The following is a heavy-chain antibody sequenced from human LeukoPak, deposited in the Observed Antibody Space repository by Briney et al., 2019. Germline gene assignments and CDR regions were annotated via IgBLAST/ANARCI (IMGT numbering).Heavy chain of an antibody. CDR3: AHSRAGPTVIPEDWFDP. CDR1: GFSLSTSGVG. Sequence: SGPTLVNPTQTLTLTCTFSGFSLSTSGVGVGWIRQPPGKALEWLALIYWDDDKRYSPSLKGRLTITKDTSKNQVVLTMTNMDPVDTATYYCAHSRAGPTVIPEDWFDPWGQGTLVTVSS. V-gene: IGHV2-5*02. J-gene: IGHJ5*02. D-gene: IGHD4-17*01. CDR2: IYWDDDK.